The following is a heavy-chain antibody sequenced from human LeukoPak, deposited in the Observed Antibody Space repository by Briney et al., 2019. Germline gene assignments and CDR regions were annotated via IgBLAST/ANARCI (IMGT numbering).Heavy chain of an antibody. Sequence: PSETLSLTCTVSGGSISSYYWSWIRQPPGKGLEWIGYIYYSGNTNYNPSLKSRVTISVDTSKNQFSLKLSSVTAADTAVYYCARGGGTLDYWGQGTLVTVSS. V-gene: IGHV4-59*01. CDR2: IYYSGNT. CDR3: ARGGGTLDY. J-gene: IGHJ4*02. CDR1: GGSISSYY. D-gene: IGHD1-14*01.